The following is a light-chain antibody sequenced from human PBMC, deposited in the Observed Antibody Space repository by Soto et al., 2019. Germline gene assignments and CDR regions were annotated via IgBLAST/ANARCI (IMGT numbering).Light chain of an antibody. V-gene: IGLV2-14*01. CDR2: DVS. J-gene: IGLJ1*01. Sequence: QSALTQPASVSGSPGQSITISCTGTSSDVGGYNYVSWYQQHPGKAPKLMIYDVSNRPSGVSNRFSGSKSGNTASLTISGLQAEDEADYYCSSYTSSSTPLVFGTGTKVTVL. CDR3: SSYTSSSTPLV. CDR1: SSDVGGYNY.